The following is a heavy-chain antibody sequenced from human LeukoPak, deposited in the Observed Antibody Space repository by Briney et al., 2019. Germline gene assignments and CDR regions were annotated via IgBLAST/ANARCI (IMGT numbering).Heavy chain of an antibody. Sequence: SDTLSLTHAVYVGSFSGHYWGWIRQHPGQELEWIGSIYYSGSTYYNPSLKSQVTISVDTSKNQFSLKLSSVAAACTAVYYCARHYYYGSGTYHWGQGTLVTVSS. J-gene: IGHJ5*02. D-gene: IGHD3-10*01. V-gene: IGHV4-39*01. CDR1: VGSFSGHY. CDR2: IYYSGST. CDR3: ARHYYYGSGTYH.